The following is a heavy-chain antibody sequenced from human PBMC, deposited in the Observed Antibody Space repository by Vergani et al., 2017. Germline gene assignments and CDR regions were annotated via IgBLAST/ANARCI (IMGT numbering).Heavy chain of an antibody. CDR2: ISSSSSYI. D-gene: IGHD3-22*01. J-gene: IGHJ4*02. Sequence: EVQLVESGGGLVKPGGSLRLSCAASGFTFSSYSMNWVRQAPGKGLEWVSSISSSSSYIYYADSGKGRFTIARDNAKNSLYLQMNSLRAEDTAVYYCARDGEYYYDSSGYYHFDYWGQGTLVTVSS. CDR3: ARDGEYYYDSSGYYHFDY. CDR1: GFTFSSYS. V-gene: IGHV3-21*01.